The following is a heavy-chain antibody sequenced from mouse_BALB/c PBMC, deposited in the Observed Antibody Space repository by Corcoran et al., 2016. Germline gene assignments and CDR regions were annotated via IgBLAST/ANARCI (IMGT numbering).Heavy chain of an antibody. CDR3: ARIPQGAWFAY. J-gene: IGHJ3*01. Sequence: QIQLVQSGPELEKPGETVKISCKASGYTFTNYGMNWVKQAPGKGLKWMGWINTYTGEPTYADDFKGRFAFSLETSASTAYLQINNLKNEDMATYFCARIPQGAWFAYWGQGTLVTVSA. V-gene: IGHV9-1*02. CDR1: GYTFTNYG. CDR2: INTYTGEP.